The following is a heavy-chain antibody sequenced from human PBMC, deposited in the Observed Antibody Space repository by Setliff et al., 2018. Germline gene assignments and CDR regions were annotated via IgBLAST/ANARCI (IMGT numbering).Heavy chain of an antibody. CDR1: GYIFTNYW. J-gene: IGHJ4*02. V-gene: IGHV5-51*01. CDR2: IYPGDSDT. Sequence: GESLKISCKDSGYIFTNYWIGWVRQMPGKGLEWMGIIYPGDSDTRYSPSFEGQVTISGDKSISTAYLQWSSLKASDTAMYYCASVGTAGGYYFDFWGQGALVTVSS. D-gene: IGHD2-15*01. CDR3: ASVGTAGGYYFDF.